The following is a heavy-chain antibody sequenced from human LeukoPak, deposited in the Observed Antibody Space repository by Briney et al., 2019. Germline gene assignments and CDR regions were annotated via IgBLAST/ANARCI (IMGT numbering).Heavy chain of an antibody. CDR3: ARGELPGDAFDI. D-gene: IGHD1-26*01. CDR2: ISSSSSTI. J-gene: IGHJ3*02. V-gene: IGHV3-48*04. Sequence: GGSLRLSCAASGFTFSSYSMNWVRQAPGKGLGWVSYISSSSSTIYYADSVKGRFTISRDNAKNSLYPQMNSLRAEDTAVYYCARGELPGDAFDIWGQGTMVTVSS. CDR1: GFTFSSYS.